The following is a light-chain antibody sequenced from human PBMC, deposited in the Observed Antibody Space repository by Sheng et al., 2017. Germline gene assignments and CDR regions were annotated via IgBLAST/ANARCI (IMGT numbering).Light chain of an antibody. Sequence: QSALTQPASVSGSPGQSMTISCTGASGDIGTYDLVSWYQHHPGKAPKLMIYEVSKRPSGVSNRFSGSKSGNTASLAISGLQAEDEADYYCASYTSSSTYVFATGTKVTVL. CDR1: SGDIGTYDL. CDR3: ASYTSSSTYV. CDR2: EVS. J-gene: IGLJ1*01. V-gene: IGLV2-14*02.